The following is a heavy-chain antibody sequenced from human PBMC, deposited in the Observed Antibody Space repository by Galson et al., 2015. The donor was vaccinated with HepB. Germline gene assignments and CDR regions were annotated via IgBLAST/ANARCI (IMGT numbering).Heavy chain of an antibody. D-gene: IGHD5-18*01. Sequence: SLRLSCAASGFTFSSYSMNWVRQAPGKGLEWVAVISYDGSNKYYADSVKGRFTISRDNSKNTLFLQMNSLRAGDTAVYYCAKVIYTAMVMGAFDICGQGTMVTVSS. CDR3: AKVIYTAMVMGAFDI. CDR1: GFTFSSYS. V-gene: IGHV3-30*18. CDR2: ISYDGSNK. J-gene: IGHJ3*02.